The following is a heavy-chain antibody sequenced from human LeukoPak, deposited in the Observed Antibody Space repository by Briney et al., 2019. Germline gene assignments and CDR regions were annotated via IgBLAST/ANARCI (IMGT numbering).Heavy chain of an antibody. V-gene: IGHV3-7*01. CDR3: ARDREGVSYSPAIHYYYYMDV. D-gene: IGHD1-26*01. Sequence: PGGSLRLSCAASGFTFSSYWMSWVRQAPGKGLEWVANIKQDGSEKYYVDSVKGRFTISRDNAKNSLYLQMNSLRAEDTAVYYCARDREGVSYSPAIHYYYYMDVWGKGTTVTVSS. CDR1: GFTFSSYW. CDR2: IKQDGSEK. J-gene: IGHJ6*03.